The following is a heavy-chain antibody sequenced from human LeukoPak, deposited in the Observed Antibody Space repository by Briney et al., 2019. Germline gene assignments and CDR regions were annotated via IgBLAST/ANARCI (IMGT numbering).Heavy chain of an antibody. CDR2: INPNSGGT. CDR3: ARAITNYYGSGSYYNYYYGMDV. V-gene: IGHV1-2*04. Sequence: ASVKVSCKASGYTFTSYAMNWVRQAPGQGLEWMGWINPNSGGTNYAQKFQGWVTMTRDTSISTAYMELSRLRSDDTAVYYCARAITNYYGSGSYYNYYYGMDVWGQGTTVTVSS. J-gene: IGHJ6*02. CDR1: GYTFTSYA. D-gene: IGHD3-10*01.